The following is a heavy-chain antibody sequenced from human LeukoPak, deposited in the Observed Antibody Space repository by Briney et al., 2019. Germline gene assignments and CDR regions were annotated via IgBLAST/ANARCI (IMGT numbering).Heavy chain of an antibody. Sequence: SVKVSCKASGGTFSSYAISWVRQAPGQGLEWMGRIIPILGIANYAQKFQGRVTITADKSTSTAYMELSSLRSEDTAVYYCALYCDSSGYWQYFQHWGQGTLVTVSS. CDR1: GGTFSSYA. D-gene: IGHD3-22*01. CDR2: IIPILGIA. V-gene: IGHV1-69*04. CDR3: ALYCDSSGYWQYFQH. J-gene: IGHJ1*01.